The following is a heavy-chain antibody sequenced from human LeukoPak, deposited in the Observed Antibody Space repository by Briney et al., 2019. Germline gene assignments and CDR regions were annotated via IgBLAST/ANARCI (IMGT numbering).Heavy chain of an antibody. D-gene: IGHD3-22*01. CDR1: GFTFSSYG. Sequence: GGSLRLSCAASGFTFSSYGMHWVRQAPGKGLEWVAVIWYDGSNKYYADSVKGRFTISRDNSKNTLYLQMNSLRAEDTAVYYCARDFPYYYDSSGPRPPDIWGQGTMVTVSS. CDR2: IWYDGSNK. V-gene: IGHV3-33*01. J-gene: IGHJ3*02. CDR3: ARDFPYYYDSSGPRPPDI.